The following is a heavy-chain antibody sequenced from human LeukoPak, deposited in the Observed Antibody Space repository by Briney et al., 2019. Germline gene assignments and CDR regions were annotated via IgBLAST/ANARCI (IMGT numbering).Heavy chain of an antibody. D-gene: IGHD3-22*01. V-gene: IGHV3-9*01. CDR3: VKDISGFYFGADY. CDR2: ISWNSGNI. Sequence: PGGSLRLSCAASGFTFDDYAMRWVRQPPGKGLEWVSGISWNSGNIGYADSVKGRFTISRDNAKRSLYLQMDSLRVEDTALYYCVKDISGFYFGADYWGQGTLVTVSS. CDR1: GFTFDDYA. J-gene: IGHJ4*02.